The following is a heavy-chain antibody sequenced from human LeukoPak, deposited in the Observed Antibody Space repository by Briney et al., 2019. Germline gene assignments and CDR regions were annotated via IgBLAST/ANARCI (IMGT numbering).Heavy chain of an antibody. D-gene: IGHD1-26*01. V-gene: IGHV1-69*13. CDR1: GGTFSSYA. CDR3: ARGGYSGSYKGAFDI. Sequence: ASVKVSCKASGGTFSSYAISWVRQAPGQGLEWMGGIIPIFGTANYARKFQGRVTITADESTSTAYMELSSLRSEDTAVYYCARGGYSGSYKGAFDIWGQGTMVTVSS. CDR2: IIPIFGTA. J-gene: IGHJ3*02.